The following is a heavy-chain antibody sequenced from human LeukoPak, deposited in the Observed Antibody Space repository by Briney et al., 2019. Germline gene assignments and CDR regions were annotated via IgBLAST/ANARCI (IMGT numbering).Heavy chain of an antibody. V-gene: IGHV1-69*04. CDR1: GDTFSSYA. Sequence: SVKVSCKASGDTFSSYAISWVRQAPGQGLEWMGRIIPILGIANYAQKFQGRVTITADKSTSTAYMELSSLRSEDTAVYYCARDPGPALAYCGGDCYDYWGQGTLVTVSS. CDR2: IIPILGIA. CDR3: ARDPGPALAYCGGDCYDY. J-gene: IGHJ4*02. D-gene: IGHD2-21*01.